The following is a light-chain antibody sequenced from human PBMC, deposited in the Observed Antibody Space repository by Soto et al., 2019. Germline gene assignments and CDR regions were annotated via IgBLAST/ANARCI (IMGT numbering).Light chain of an antibody. Sequence: DIQITQSPSSLSASVVDRVSLTCRASQSISNWLAWYQQKPGTAPKVLIYKASTLKSGVPSRFSGSGSGTEFTLTISSLQPDDFATYYCQHYNSYSEAFGQGTKVDIK. CDR2: KAS. J-gene: IGKJ1*01. CDR3: QHYNSYSEA. CDR1: QSISNW. V-gene: IGKV1-5*03.